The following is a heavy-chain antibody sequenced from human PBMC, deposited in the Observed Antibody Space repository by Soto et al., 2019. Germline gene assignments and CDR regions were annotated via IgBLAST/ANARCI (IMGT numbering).Heavy chain of an antibody. CDR2: INHSGST. Sequence: SETLSLTCAVYGGSFSGYYWSWIRQAPGKGLEWIGEINHSGSTTYNPSLKSRVSISVDTSKNQFSLKRSSVTAADTAVYYSARLAIPNYYYDMDVWGQGTTVTVSS. V-gene: IGHV4-34*01. CDR3: ARLAIPNYYYDMDV. D-gene: IGHD2-2*01. CDR1: GGSFSGYY. J-gene: IGHJ6*02.